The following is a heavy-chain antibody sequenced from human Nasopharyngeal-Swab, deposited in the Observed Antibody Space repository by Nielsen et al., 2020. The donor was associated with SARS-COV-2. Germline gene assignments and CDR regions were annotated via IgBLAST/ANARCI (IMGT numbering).Heavy chain of an antibody. CDR2: INQDGSPK. J-gene: IGHJ5*02. CDR3: ARISRGYTGYVDQNWFDP. Sequence: GESLKISCAASGFTFSSYWMSWVRQAPGKWLECVANINQDGSPKYYVESVKGRFTVSRDNAENLMYLQMDNLRAEDTAIYYCARISRGYTGYVDQNWFDPWGQGTLVTVSS. V-gene: IGHV3-7*03. CDR1: GFTFSSYW. D-gene: IGHD5-12*01.